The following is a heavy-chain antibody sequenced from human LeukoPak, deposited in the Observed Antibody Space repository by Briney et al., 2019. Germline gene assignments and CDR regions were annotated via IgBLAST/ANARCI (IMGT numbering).Heavy chain of an antibody. Sequence: GASVKVSCKASGYIFTDYHLHWVRQAPGQGLEWMGDISLRNGQFKFAKKFQGRATMTRDPSISTLYMDLSGLTPDDTAVYYCARDPQYTFGYPTYDYWGQGTLVTVSS. J-gene: IGHJ4*02. D-gene: IGHD2-2*03. CDR2: ISLRNGQF. V-gene: IGHV1-2*02. CDR1: GYIFTDYH. CDR3: ARDPQYTFGYPTYDY.